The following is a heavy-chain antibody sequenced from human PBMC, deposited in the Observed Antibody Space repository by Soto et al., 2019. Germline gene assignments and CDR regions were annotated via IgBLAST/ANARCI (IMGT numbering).Heavy chain of an antibody. CDR3: AREECSGGSCQNGMDV. CDR2: IYSGGST. J-gene: IGHJ6*02. CDR1: GFTVSSNY. D-gene: IGHD2-15*01. Sequence: EVQLVESGGGLVQPGGSLRLSCAASGFTVSSNYMSWVRQAPGKGLEWVSVIYSGGSTYYADSVKGRFTISRDNSKNTLYLQMNSLRAEETAVYYCAREECSGGSCQNGMDVWGQGTTVTVSS. V-gene: IGHV3-66*01.